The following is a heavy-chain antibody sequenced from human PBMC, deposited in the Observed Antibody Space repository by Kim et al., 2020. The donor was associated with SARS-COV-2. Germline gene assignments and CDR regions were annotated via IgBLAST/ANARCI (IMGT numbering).Heavy chain of an antibody. CDR2: IWYDGSNK. CDR3: AKEKMQGEWFGEFLNYFDY. J-gene: IGHJ4*02. V-gene: IGHV3-33*06. Sequence: GGSLRLSCAASGFTFSSYGMHWVRQAPGKGLEWVAVIWYDGSNKYYADSVKGRFTISRDNSKNTLYLQMNSLRAEDTAVYYCAKEKMQGEWFGEFLNYFDYWGQGTLVTVSS. D-gene: IGHD3-10*01. CDR1: GFTFSSYG.